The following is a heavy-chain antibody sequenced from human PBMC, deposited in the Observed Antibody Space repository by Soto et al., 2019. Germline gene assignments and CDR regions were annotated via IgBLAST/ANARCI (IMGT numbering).Heavy chain of an antibody. V-gene: IGHV3-23*01. CDR3: AKDHFTGNGVLDDFDI. J-gene: IGHJ3*02. D-gene: IGHD2-8*01. CDR2: IGTADI. Sequence: PGGSLRLSCAATGFAFSGYSMSRVRQSPGKGLEWVSFIGTADIYYADSVKGRFTISRDNSKNMVFLQMNSLRADDTAVYYCAKDHFTGNGVLDDFDIWGQGTMVTVSS. CDR1: GFAFSGYS.